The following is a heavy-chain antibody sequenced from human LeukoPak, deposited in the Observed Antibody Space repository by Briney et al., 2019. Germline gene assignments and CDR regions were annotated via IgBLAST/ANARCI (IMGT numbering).Heavy chain of an antibody. CDR1: GGTFSSYA. CDR2: IIPIFGTA. Sequence: SVKVSCKASGGTFSSYAISWVRQAPGQGLEWMGGIIPIFGTANYAQKFQGRVTITADESTSTAYMELSSLRSEDTAVYYCARDREQWLVSNYFDYWGQGTLVTVSS. J-gene: IGHJ4*02. V-gene: IGHV1-69*13. D-gene: IGHD6-19*01. CDR3: ARDREQWLVSNYFDY.